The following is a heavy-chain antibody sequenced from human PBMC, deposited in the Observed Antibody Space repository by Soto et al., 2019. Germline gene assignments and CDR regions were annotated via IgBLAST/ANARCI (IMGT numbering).Heavy chain of an antibody. CDR1: GFTFRTYD. CDR2: VSYDATYQ. D-gene: IGHD2-15*01. CDR3: AKVSISKSSAVTFDS. Sequence: GGSLRLSCAVSGFTFRTYDMHWVRQAPGRGLEWVAVVSYDATYQNYAESVKGRFTVSKDNSKNTLYLQMNSLRAEDTAVYYCAKVSISKSSAVTFDSWGRGTLVTVSS. V-gene: IGHV3-30*18. J-gene: IGHJ4*02.